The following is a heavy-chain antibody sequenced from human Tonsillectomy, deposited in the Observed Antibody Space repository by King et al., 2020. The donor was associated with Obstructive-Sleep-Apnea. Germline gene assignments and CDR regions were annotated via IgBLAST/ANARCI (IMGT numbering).Heavy chain of an antibody. J-gene: IGHJ3*02. V-gene: IGHV3-23*04. CDR1: GFTFSSYA. CDR2: ISGSGGST. D-gene: IGHD3-3*01. Sequence: VQLVESGGGLVQPGGSLRLSCAASGFTFSSYAMSWVRQAPGKGLEWVSAISGSGGSTYYADSVKGRFTISRDNSKNTLYLQMNSLRAEDTAVYYFAKDTEITIFGVVIAFDIWGQGTMVTVSS. CDR3: AKDTEITIFGVVIAFDI.